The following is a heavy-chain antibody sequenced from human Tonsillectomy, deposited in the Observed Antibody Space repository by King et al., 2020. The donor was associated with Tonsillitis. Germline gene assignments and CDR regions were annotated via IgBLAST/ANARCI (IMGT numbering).Heavy chain of an antibody. Sequence: VQLVESGGGLVKPGGSLRLFCAASGFTFNNAWMTWVRQAPGKGLEWVGRIKSTTNGGTTDYAAPVKGRFTISRDDSKNTLYLKMNSLKTEDTAIYYGTNPDCGGDCSRSVYWGQGILVTVSS. V-gene: IGHV3-15*01. CDR1: GFTFNNAW. J-gene: IGHJ4*02. D-gene: IGHD2-21*02. CDR3: TNPDCGGDCSRSVY. CDR2: IKSTTNGGTT.